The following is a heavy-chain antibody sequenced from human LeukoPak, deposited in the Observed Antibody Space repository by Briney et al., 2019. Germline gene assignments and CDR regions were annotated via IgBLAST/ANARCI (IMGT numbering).Heavy chain of an antibody. CDR1: GYTFTSYD. J-gene: IGHJ4*02. D-gene: IGHD5-18*01. CDR2: MNPNSGNT. Sequence: ASVKVSCKASGYTFTSYDINWVRQATGQGPEWMGWMNPNSGNTGYAQKFQGRVAMTRNNSITTAYMELSSLRSEDTAVYYCARGLGRTAMVTRGGVRFDYWGQGTLVTVSS. V-gene: IGHV1-8*01. CDR3: ARGLGRTAMVTRGGVRFDY.